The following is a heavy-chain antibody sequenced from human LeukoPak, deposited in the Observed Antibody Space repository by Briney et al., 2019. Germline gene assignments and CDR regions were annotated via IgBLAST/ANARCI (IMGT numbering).Heavy chain of an antibody. CDR3: AKASSSWYRVTDYYFDH. J-gene: IGHJ4*02. D-gene: IGHD6-13*01. CDR2: ISWNSGSI. V-gene: IGHV3-9*03. CDR1: GFTFDDYA. Sequence: SGRSLRLSCAASGFTFDDYAMHWVRQAPGKGLEWVSGISWNSGSIGYADSVKGRFTISRDNAKNSLYLQMNSLRAEDMALYYCAKASSSWYRVTDYYFDHWGQGTLVTVSS.